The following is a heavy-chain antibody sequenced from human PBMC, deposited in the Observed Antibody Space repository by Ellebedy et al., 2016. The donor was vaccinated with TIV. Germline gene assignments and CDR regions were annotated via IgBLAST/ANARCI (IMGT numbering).Heavy chain of an antibody. CDR2: IKPDGSET. J-gene: IGHJ5*02. D-gene: IGHD2-21*02. CDR1: GFGFSSYW. Sequence: GESLKISCAASGFGFSSYWMSWVRHLPGKGLEWVANIKPDGSETKYVDSVRGRFTISRDNSKNTLYLQMNSLGAEDTAVYYCASGGVTAVRNWFDPWGQGTLVTVSS. CDR3: ASGGVTAVRNWFDP. V-gene: IGHV3-7*03.